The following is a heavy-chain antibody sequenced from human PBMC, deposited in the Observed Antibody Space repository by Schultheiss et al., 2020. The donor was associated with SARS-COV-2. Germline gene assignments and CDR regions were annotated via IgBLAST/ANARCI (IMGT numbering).Heavy chain of an antibody. V-gene: IGHV1-46*01. J-gene: IGHJ6*02. CDR1: GYTFTSYY. CDR3: ATHHPSTARTYAMDV. CDR2: INPSGGST. Sequence: ASVKVSCKASGYTFTSYYMHWVRQAPGQGLEWMGIINPSGGSTSYAQKFQGRVTMTRDTSTSTVYMELSSLRSEDTAVYYCATHHPSTARTYAMDVWGQGTTVTVSS.